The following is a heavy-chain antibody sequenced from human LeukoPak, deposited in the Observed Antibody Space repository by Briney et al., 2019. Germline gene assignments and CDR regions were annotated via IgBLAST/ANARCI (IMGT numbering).Heavy chain of an antibody. J-gene: IGHJ4*02. CDR3: ARGDCSGGNCYSFDY. CDR1: GGSISSYY. V-gene: IGHV4-59*01. D-gene: IGHD2-15*01. CDR2: IFYSGST. Sequence: SETLSLTCTVSGGSISSYYWSWIRQPPGKGLEWIGYIFYSGSTNYNPSLKSRVTISVDTSKNQFSLELSSVTAADTAVYYCARGDCSGGNCYSFDYWGQGTLVTVSS.